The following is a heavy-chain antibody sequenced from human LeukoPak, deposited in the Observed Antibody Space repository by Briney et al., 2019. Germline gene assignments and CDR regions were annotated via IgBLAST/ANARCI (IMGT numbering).Heavy chain of an antibody. CDR3: ARLDCSSTSCYTYLDY. D-gene: IGHD2-2*02. V-gene: IGHV3-30-3*01. J-gene: IGHJ4*02. CDR1: RFTFSSYA. Sequence: GGSLRLSCAASRFTFSSYAMHWVRQAPGKGLEWVAVISFDGSNKYYADSVKGRFTISRDNSKNTLYLQMNSLRAEDTAVYYCARLDCSSTSCYTYLDYWGQGTLVTVSS. CDR2: ISFDGSNK.